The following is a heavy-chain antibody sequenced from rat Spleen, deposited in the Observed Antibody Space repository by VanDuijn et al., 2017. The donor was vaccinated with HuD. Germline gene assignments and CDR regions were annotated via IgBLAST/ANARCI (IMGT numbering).Heavy chain of an antibody. V-gene: IGHV5-25*01. CDR3: ARRAWDY. CDR2: ISTSGGST. Sequence: EVQLVESGGGLVQPGRSLKLSCAASGFTFSNYDMAWVRQAPTKGLEWVASISTSGGSTYYRDSVKGRFTVSRDNAKSTLYLQMDSLRSEDTATYYCARRAWDYWGQGVMVTVSS. J-gene: IGHJ2*01. CDR1: GFTFSNYD.